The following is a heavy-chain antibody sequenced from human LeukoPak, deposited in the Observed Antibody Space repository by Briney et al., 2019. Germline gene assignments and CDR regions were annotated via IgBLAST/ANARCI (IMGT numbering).Heavy chain of an antibody. Sequence: GGSLRLSCAASGFTFSNAWMTWVRQIPGKGLEWVGRIKSKTDGGTTDYAAPVKGIFTISRDDSKNMLYLQMNSLKVEDTAVYYCTADPPGVSTSTGIDHWGQGTLVTVSS. CDR3: TADPPGVSTSTGIDH. CDR1: GFTFSNAW. D-gene: IGHD2-2*01. J-gene: IGHJ4*02. CDR2: IKSKTDGGTT. V-gene: IGHV3-15*05.